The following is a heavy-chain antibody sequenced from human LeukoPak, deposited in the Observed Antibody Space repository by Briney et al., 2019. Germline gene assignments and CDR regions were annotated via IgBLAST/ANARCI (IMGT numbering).Heavy chain of an antibody. V-gene: IGHV5-51*01. CDR1: GYRFTSYW. J-gene: IGHJ4*02. Sequence: KPGESLKISCKGSGYRFTSYWIGWVRQMPGKGPEWMGMIYPADSDIRYSPSFQGQVTISADKSISTAYLQWSSLKASDTAIYYCARGLEVAVGDSWGRGTLVTVSS. CDR2: IYPADSDI. D-gene: IGHD6-19*01. CDR3: ARGLEVAVGDS.